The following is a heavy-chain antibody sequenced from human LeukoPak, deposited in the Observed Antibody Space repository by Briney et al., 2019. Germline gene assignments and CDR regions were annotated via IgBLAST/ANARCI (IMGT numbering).Heavy chain of an antibody. J-gene: IGHJ4*02. CDR1: GFTFSSYS. CDR3: ARDLVQAAAGTHYFDY. Sequence: GGSLRLSCAASGFTFSSYSMNWVRQAPGKGLEWVSSISSSSSYIYYADSVKGRFTISRDNAKNSLYPQMNSLRAEDTAVYYCARDLVQAAAGTHYFDYWGQGTLVTVSS. CDR2: ISSSSSYI. D-gene: IGHD6-13*01. V-gene: IGHV3-21*01.